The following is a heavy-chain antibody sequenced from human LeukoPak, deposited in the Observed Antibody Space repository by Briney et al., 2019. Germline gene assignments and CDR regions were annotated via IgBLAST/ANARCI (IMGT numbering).Heavy chain of an antibody. CDR3: ARDRTVWFGELSQSGLFDP. D-gene: IGHD3-10*01. J-gene: IGHJ5*02. CDR2: ISAYNGNT. V-gene: IGHV1-18*01. CDR1: GYTFTSYG. Sequence: VSVKVSCKASGYTFTSYGISWVRQAPGQGLEWMGWISAYNGNTNYAQKLQGRVTMTTDTSTSTAYMELRSLRSDDTAVYYCARDRTVWFGELSQSGLFDPWGQGTLVTVSS.